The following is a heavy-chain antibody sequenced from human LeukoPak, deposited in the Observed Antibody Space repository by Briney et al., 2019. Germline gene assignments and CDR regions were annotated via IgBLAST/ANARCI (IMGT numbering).Heavy chain of an antibody. D-gene: IGHD5-24*01. V-gene: IGHV3-53*01. CDR1: GFAVSSIY. CDR2: IYDSGAT. CDR3: ARRGDGYNWGYYFDY. Sequence: GGSLRLSCAASGFAVSSIYMGWVRQAPEKGLEWVSLIYDSGATTYADSVKGRFTISRDNSKNTLYLQMNSLRAEDTAVYYCARRGDGYNWGYYFDYWGQGTLVTVSS. J-gene: IGHJ4*02.